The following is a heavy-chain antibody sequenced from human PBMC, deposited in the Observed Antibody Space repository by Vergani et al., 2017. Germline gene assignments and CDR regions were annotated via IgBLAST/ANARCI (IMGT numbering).Heavy chain of an antibody. CDR1: GFSFGDYA. J-gene: IGHJ4*02. CDR3: SRGRGYIFGYSDY. CDR2: IRNKAYGGTT. Sequence: EVQLVESGGGLVPPGRSLRLSCAASGFSFGDYAMTWVRQAPGKGLEWVAFIRNKAYGGTTEYAASVKGRFTISRDDSKRFGYLQLSGLKTEDTAVYYCSRGRGYIFGYSDYWGQGTLVTVSS. D-gene: IGHD3-3*02. V-gene: IGHV3-49*04.